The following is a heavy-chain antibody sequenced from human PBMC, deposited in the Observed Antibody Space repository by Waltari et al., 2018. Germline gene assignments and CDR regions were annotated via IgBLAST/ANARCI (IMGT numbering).Heavy chain of an antibody. D-gene: IGHD6-13*01. CDR2: IYYSGST. CDR1: GGSISSSSYY. J-gene: IGHJ3*02. CDR3: ARDPGIAAARNAFDI. V-gene: IGHV4-39*07. Sequence: QLQLQESGPGLVKPSETLSLTCTVSGGSISSSSYYWGWIRQPPGKGLEWIGSIYYSGSTYYNPSLKSRVTISVDTSKNQFSLKLSSVTAADTAVYYCARDPGIAAARNAFDIWGQGTMVTVSS.